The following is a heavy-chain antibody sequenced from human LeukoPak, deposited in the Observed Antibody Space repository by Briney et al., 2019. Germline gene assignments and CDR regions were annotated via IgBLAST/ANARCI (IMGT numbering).Heavy chain of an antibody. D-gene: IGHD3-22*01. V-gene: IGHV3-30*18. Sequence: GRSLRLSCAASGFTFSSYGLHWVRQAPGKGLEWVAVISFDGSDKYYADSVKGRFTISRDNSKNTLYLQMNSLRAEDTAVYYCAKDGVDITMIVVVIPFDYWGQGTLVTVSS. CDR1: GFTFSSYG. CDR2: ISFDGSDK. J-gene: IGHJ4*02. CDR3: AKDGVDITMIVVVIPFDY.